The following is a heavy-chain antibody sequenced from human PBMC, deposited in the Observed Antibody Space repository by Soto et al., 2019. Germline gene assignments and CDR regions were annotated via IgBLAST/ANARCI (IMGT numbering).Heavy chain of an antibody. Sequence: GGSLRLSCAASGFSFLSYGIHWVRQAPGKGLEWVALISYDGSNEYYADSVKGRFATSRDNSKNTLYLQMNSLRAEDTAVYYCARDIAVTAPAYYYYGMDVWGQGTTVTVSS. J-gene: IGHJ6*02. V-gene: IGHV3-30*03. CDR3: ARDIAVTAPAYYYYGMDV. D-gene: IGHD6-19*01. CDR1: GFSFLSYG. CDR2: ISYDGSNE.